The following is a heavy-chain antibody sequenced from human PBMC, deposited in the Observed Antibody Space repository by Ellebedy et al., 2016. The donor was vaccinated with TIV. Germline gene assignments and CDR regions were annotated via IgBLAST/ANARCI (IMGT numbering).Heavy chain of an antibody. D-gene: IGHD2-2*01. CDR1: GASISSNTW. V-gene: IGHV4-4*02. CDR2: MFHTGRT. CDR3: ARYRSGIVVVPAHYGMDV. J-gene: IGHJ6*02. Sequence: SETLSLTXAVSGASISSNTWWSWVRQPPGNGLEWIGDMFHTGRTNYNPSLKSRVTISVDTSKNQFSLRLSSVTAADTAVYYCARYRSGIVVVPAHYGMDVWGQGTTVTVSS.